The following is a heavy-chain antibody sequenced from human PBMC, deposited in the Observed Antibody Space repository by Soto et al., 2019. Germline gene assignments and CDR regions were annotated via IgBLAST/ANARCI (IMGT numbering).Heavy chain of an antibody. D-gene: IGHD2-15*01. J-gene: IGHJ1*01. Sequence: QVQLVESGGGVVQPGRSLRLSCAASGFTFSSYAMHWVRQAPGKGLEWVAVISYDGSNKYYADSVKGRFTISRDNSKNXXYLQRNSLRAEDTAVYYCAMTIVVVAAEPAEYFQHWGQGTLVTVSS. CDR2: ISYDGSNK. CDR1: GFTFSSYA. CDR3: AMTIVVVAAEPAEYFQH. V-gene: IGHV3-30-3*01.